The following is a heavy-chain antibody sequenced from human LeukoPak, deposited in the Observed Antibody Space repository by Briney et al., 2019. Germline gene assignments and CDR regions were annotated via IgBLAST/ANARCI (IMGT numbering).Heavy chain of an antibody. CDR1: GGSISSSSYY. CDR2: IYYSGST. CDR3: ARQDLAVSGIDY. J-gene: IGHJ4*02. V-gene: IGHV4-39*01. D-gene: IGHD6-19*01. Sequence: SETLSLTCTVSGGSISSSSYYWGWIRQPPGKGLEWIGSIYYSGSTYYNPSLKSRVTISVDTSKNQFSLKLNFVTAADTAVYYCARQDLAVSGIDYWGQGALVTVSS.